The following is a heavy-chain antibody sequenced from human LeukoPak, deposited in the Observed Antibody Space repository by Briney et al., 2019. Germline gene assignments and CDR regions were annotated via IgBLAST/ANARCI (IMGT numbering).Heavy chain of an antibody. CDR1: GFTFSSYW. V-gene: IGHV3-30*03. Sequence: GGSLRLSCAASGFTFSSYWMSWVRQAPGKGLEWVAVISYDGSNKYYADSVKGRFTISRDNSKNTLYLQMNSLRAEDTAVYYCARDPLLSTSGILYYMDVWGKGTTVTVSS. CDR2: ISYDGSNK. CDR3: ARDPLLSTSGILYYMDV. J-gene: IGHJ6*03. D-gene: IGHD2-2*01.